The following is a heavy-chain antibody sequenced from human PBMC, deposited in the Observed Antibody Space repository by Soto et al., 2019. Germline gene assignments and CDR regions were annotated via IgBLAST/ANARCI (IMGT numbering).Heavy chain of an antibody. CDR3: ARERKRPHYYYGMDV. J-gene: IGHJ6*01. CDR1: GFTFSSYA. Sequence: QVQLVESGGGVVQPGRSLRLSCAASGFTFSSYAMHWVRQAPGKGLEWVAVISYDGSNKYYADSVKGRFTISRDNSKNTLYLQMNSLRAEDTAVYYCARERKRPHYYYGMDVW. V-gene: IGHV3-30-3*01. CDR2: ISYDGSNK.